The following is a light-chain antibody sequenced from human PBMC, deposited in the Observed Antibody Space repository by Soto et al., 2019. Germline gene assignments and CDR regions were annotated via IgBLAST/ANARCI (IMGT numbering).Light chain of an antibody. V-gene: IGKV1-39*01. CDR2: AAS. J-gene: IGKJ1*01. CDR1: QSITSY. CDR3: QQSYTTPRT. Sequence: DIQLTQSPSSLSASVGDRVTITCRASQSITSYLNWYQQKPGKAPKLLIYAASTLQTGVPSRFSCSGSGTDFTLTIGSLQPEDFTVYFCQQSYTTPRTFGQGTRV.